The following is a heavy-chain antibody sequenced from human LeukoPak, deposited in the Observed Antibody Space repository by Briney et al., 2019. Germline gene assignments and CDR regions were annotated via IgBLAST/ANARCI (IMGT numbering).Heavy chain of an antibody. J-gene: IGHJ4*02. CDR1: GFTFSSYA. Sequence: GGSLRLSCAASGFTFSSYAMSWVRQAPGKGLEWVSVISGSGGSTYYADSVKGRFTISRDNSKNTLYLQMNSLRAEDTAVYSCAKGTTTSCYTGNDYWGQGTLVTVSS. CDR3: AKGTTTSCYTGNDY. D-gene: IGHD2-2*02. V-gene: IGHV3-23*01. CDR2: ISGSGGST.